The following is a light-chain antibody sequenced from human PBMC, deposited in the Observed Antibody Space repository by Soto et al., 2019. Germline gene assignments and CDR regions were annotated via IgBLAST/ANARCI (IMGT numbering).Light chain of an antibody. CDR2: GAS. CDR1: QSVSSNY. Sequence: EIVLTQSPGTLSLSPGEGATLSCRASQSVSSNYLAWYQRKPGQSPRLLIYGASSRATGIPDRFSGSGSGTDFTVTISRLEPEDFAVYYCQHYGSSVFTFGPGTKVDVK. CDR3: QHYGSSVFT. J-gene: IGKJ3*01. V-gene: IGKV3-20*01.